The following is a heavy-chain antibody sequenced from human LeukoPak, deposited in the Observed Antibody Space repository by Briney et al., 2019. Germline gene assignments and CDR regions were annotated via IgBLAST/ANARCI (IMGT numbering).Heavy chain of an antibody. D-gene: IGHD3-9*01. CDR2: IYYSGST. CDR1: GGSISSYY. CDR3: ARGENLRYFDWSRAFDI. V-gene: IGHV4-59*01. J-gene: IGHJ3*02. Sequence: SETLSLTCTVSGGSISSYYWSWIRQPPGKGLEWIGYIYYSGSTKYNPSLKSRVTISVDTSKNQFSLKLSSVTAADTAVYYCARGENLRYFDWSRAFDIWGQGTMASVSS.